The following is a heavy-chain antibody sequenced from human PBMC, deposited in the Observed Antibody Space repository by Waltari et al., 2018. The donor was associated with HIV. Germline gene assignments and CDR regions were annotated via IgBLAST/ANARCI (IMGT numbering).Heavy chain of an antibody. D-gene: IGHD3-9*01. J-gene: IGHJ6*02. Sequence: EVQLVESGGGLVQPGGSLSLSCAASGFTVSSNYMSWVRQAPGKGLECGTVSCSGGSTYYADVVKGRFTISRDKSKNTLYLQMNSLRAEDTAVYYCARGHFEDDYYYYYGMDVWGQGTTVTVSS. CDR2: SCSGGST. CDR3: ARGHFEDDYYYYYGMDV. CDR1: GFTVSSNY. V-gene: IGHV3-66*01.